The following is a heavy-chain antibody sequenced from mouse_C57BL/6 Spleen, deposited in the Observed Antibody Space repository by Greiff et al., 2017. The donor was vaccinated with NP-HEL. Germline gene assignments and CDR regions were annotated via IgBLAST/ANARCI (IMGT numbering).Heavy chain of an antibody. D-gene: IGHD2-4*01. CDR1: GYTFTGYW. J-gene: IGHJ2*01. V-gene: IGHV1-9*01. Sequence: QVQLQQSGAELMKPGASVKLSCKATGYTFTGYWIEWVKQRPGHGLEWIGEILPGSGSTNYNEKFKGKATFTADTSSNTAYMQLSSLTTEDSAIYYCARTGGVYYDYDGVPFDDWGQGTTLTVSS. CDR2: ILPGSGST. CDR3: ARTGGVYYDYDGVPFDD.